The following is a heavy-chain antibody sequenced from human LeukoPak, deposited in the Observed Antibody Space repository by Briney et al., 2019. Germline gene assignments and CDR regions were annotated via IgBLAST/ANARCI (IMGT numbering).Heavy chain of an antibody. D-gene: IGHD3-22*01. J-gene: IGHJ4*02. V-gene: IGHV4-59*08. CDR2: MHYSGST. CDR3: TRRVYESDSSGWYFDY. Sequence: SETLSLTCTVSGGSLSNYYWSWIRQPPGKGLEWIGYMHYSGSTNYNPSLKSPVTILADTSRNQFSLKLGSVTAADTAVYYCTRRVYESDSSGWYFDYWGQGTLVTVSS. CDR1: GGSLSNYY.